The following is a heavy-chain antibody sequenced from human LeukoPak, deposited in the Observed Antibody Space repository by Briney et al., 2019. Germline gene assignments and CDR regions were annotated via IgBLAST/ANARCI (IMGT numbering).Heavy chain of an antibody. V-gene: IGHV3-33*01. Sequence: QTGGSLRLSCAASGFTFSSYGMHWVRQAPGKGLEWVAVIWYDGSNKYYADSVKGRFTISRDNSKNTLYLQMNSLRAEDTAVYYCASQTIAAGRDYWGQGTLVTVSS. D-gene: IGHD6-6*01. J-gene: IGHJ4*02. CDR3: ASQTIAAGRDY. CDR2: IWYDGSNK. CDR1: GFTFSSYG.